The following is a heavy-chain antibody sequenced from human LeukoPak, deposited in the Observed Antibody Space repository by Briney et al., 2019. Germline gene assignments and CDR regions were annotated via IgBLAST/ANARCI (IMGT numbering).Heavy chain of an antibody. V-gene: IGHV4-38-2*02. CDR3: ARGSAQYGDYVSYYMDV. J-gene: IGHJ6*03. CDR2: IYHSGST. Sequence: SETLSLTCTVSGYSISSGYYWGWIRQPPGKGLEWIGSIYHSGSTYYNPSLKSRVTISVDMSKNQFSLKLSSVTAADTAVYYCARGSAQYGDYVSYYMDVWGKGTTVTASS. CDR1: GYSISSGYY. D-gene: IGHD4-17*01.